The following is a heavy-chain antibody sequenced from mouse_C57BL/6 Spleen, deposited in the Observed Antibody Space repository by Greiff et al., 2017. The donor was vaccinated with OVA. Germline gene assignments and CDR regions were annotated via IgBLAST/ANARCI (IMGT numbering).Heavy chain of an antibody. CDR1: GYSITSGYY. J-gene: IGHJ3*01. D-gene: IGHD1-1*01. CDR2: ISYDGSN. Sequence: EVKLMESGPGLVKPSQSLSLTCSVTGYSITSGYYWNWIRQFPGNKLEWMGYISYDGSNNYNPSLKNRISNPRDTSKNQFFLKLNSVTTEDTATYYCARGDYYYGSSAWFAYWGQGTLVTVSA. V-gene: IGHV3-6*01. CDR3: ARGDYYYGSSAWFAY.